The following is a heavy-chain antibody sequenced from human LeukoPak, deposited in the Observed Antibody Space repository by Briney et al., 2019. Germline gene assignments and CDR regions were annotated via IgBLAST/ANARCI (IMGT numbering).Heavy chain of an antibody. CDR3: AGGAARHYYYYAMDV. CDR1: GFTFSSYW. CDR2: IKQDGSEK. Sequence: PGGSLRLSCAASGFTFSSYWMSWVRQAPGKGLEWVANIKQDGSEKYYVDSVKGRFTISRDNSKNTLYLQMNSLRAEDAAVYYCAGGAARHYYYYAMDVWGQGTTLTVSS. D-gene: IGHD6-6*01. J-gene: IGHJ6*02. V-gene: IGHV3-7*04.